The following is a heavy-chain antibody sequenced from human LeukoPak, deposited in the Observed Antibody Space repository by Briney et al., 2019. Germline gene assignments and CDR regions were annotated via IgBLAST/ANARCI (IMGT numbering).Heavy chain of an antibody. J-gene: IGHJ5*02. Sequence: SETLSLTCTVSGYSISSGYYWSWIRQPPGKGLEWIGEINHSGSTNYNPSLKSRVTISVDTSKNQFSLKLSSVTAADTAVYYCARQAYYGSGSSLYRVRTFDPWGQGTLVTVSS. CDR2: INHSGST. V-gene: IGHV4-38-2*02. CDR1: GYSISSGYY. CDR3: ARQAYYGSGSSLYRVRTFDP. D-gene: IGHD3-10*01.